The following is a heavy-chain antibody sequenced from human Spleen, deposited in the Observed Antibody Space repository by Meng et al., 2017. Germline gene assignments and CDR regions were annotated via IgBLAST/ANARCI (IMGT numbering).Heavy chain of an antibody. J-gene: IGHJ4*02. D-gene: IGHD3-16*01. V-gene: IGHV3-48*03. CDR2: ISSSGYTI. CDR1: GFTFSSYE. Sequence: GESLKISCAASGFTFSSYEMNWVRQAPGKGLEWVSYISSSGYTIYYADSVKGRFTISRDNSKNTVFLQINSLRVEDTAVYYCARSPIDKYDLSALPLDYWGQGTLVTVSS. CDR3: ARSPIDKYDLSALPLDY.